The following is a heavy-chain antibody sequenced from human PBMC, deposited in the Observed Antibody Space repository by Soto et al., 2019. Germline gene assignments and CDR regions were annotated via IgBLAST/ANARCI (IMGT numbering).Heavy chain of an antibody. D-gene: IGHD2-2*01. CDR1: GFTFSSYA. CDR2: ISGSGGT. J-gene: IGHJ4*02. Sequence: GGSLRLSCAASGFTFSSYAMSGVRQAPGKGLEWVSAISGSGGTYYADSVKGRFTISRDNSKNTLYLEMNSLRAEDTAVYYCAKDKGGRYCSRTSCLYSFDYWGQGTLVTVSS. CDR3: AKDKGGRYCSRTSCLYSFDY. V-gene: IGHV3-23*01.